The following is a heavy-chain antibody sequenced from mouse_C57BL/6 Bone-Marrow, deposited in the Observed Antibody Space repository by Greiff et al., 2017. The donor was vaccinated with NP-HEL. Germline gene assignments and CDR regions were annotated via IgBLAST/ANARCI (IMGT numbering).Heavy chain of an antibody. CDR1: GYTFTDYY. Sequence: EVQLQQSGPVLVKPGASVKMSCKASGYTFTDYYMNWVKQSHGKSLEWIGVINPYNGGTSYNQKFKGKATLTVDKSSSTAYMELNSLTSEDSAVYYCAKGWLLLTFDYWGQGTTLTVSS. CDR2: INPYNGGT. D-gene: IGHD2-3*01. V-gene: IGHV1-19*01. J-gene: IGHJ2*01. CDR3: AKGWLLLTFDY.